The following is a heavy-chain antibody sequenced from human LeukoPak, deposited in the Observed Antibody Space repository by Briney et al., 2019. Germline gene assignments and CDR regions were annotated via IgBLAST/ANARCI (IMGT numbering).Heavy chain of an antibody. V-gene: IGHV4-59*01. D-gene: IGHD3-22*01. CDR2: YSGIT. Sequence: SETLSLTCTVSGDSITSYFWSWIRQPPGKGLEWVGYYSGITNYNPSLKSRVTISVDTSKNQFSLKLSSVTAADTAVYYCATYDSSGYYAYWGQGTLVTVSS. CDR3: ATYDSSGYYAY. J-gene: IGHJ4*02. CDR1: GDSITSYF.